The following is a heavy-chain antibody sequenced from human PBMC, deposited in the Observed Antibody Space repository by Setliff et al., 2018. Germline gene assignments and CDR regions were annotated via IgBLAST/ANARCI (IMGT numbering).Heavy chain of an antibody. V-gene: IGHV7-4-1*02. CDR3: ARASRFGTTVWKGDYYMDV. J-gene: IGHJ6*03. D-gene: IGHD4-4*01. CDR1: GYTFTTYT. CDR2: INTNTGNP. Sequence: ASVKVSCKASGYTFTTYTMNWVRQAPGQGLEWMGWINTNTGNPTYAQGFTGRLVFSLDTSVSTAYLQISSLKAEDSAVYYCARASRFGTTVWKGDYYMDVWGKGTTVTVSS.